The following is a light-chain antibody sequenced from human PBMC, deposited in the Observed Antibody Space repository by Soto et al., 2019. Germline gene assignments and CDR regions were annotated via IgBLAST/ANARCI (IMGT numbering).Light chain of an antibody. V-gene: IGKV1-33*01. CDR2: ERS. CDR3: QQYAVVPRT. CDR1: RDIRNY. J-gene: IGKJ1*01. Sequence: DIQMTQSPSSLSASVGDRVTISCQTSRDIRNYVNWYQQKPGKAPQLLIYERSNLESGVPPRFSGRGSGTNLTLSISSLQPEDVATYYCQQYAVVPRTFGQGTKVEIK.